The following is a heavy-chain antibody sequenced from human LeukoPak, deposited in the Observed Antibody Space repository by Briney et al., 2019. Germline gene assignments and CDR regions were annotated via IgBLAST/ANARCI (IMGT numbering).Heavy chain of an antibody. D-gene: IGHD6-13*01. Sequence: SETLSLTCAVYGGSFRGYYWSWIRQPPGKGLEWIGEINHSGSTNYNPSLKSRVTISVDTSKNQFSLKLSSVTAADTAVYYCARNIAAAATIDYWGQGTLVTVSS. V-gene: IGHV4-34*01. CDR1: GGSFRGYY. CDR2: INHSGST. J-gene: IGHJ4*02. CDR3: ARNIAAAATIDY.